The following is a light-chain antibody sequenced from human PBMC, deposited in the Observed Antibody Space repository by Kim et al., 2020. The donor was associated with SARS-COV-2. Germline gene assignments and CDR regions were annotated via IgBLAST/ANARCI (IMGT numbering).Light chain of an antibody. CDR1: QSVSSSY. J-gene: IGKJ1*01. V-gene: IGKV3-20*01. CDR3: QQYGSSPWT. CDR2: GAS. Sequence: SPGERATPSCRTSQSVSSSYLAWYQQKPGQAPRLLIYGASSRATGIPDGFSGSGSGTDFTLTISRLEPEDFAVYYCQQYGSSPWTFGQGTKVDIK.